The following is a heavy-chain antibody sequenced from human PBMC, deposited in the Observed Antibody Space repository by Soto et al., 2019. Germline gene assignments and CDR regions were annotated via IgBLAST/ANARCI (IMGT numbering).Heavy chain of an antibody. CDR1: GYTFTSYG. CDR3: ARDLGVVITTCFDY. Sequence: ASVKVSCKASGYTFTSYGISWVRQAPGQGLEWMGWIRAYNGYTNYAQKLQGRVTMTTDTSTSTAYMELRSLRSDDTAVYYCARDLGVVITTCFDYWGQGTLVTVSS. J-gene: IGHJ4*02. D-gene: IGHD3-22*01. CDR2: IRAYNGYT. V-gene: IGHV1-18*04.